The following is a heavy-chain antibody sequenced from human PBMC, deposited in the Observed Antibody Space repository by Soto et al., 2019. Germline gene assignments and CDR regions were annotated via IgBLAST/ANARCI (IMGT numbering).Heavy chain of an antibody. CDR1: GYTFTSYG. D-gene: IGHD2-2*01. J-gene: IGHJ5*02. V-gene: IGHV1-18*04. Sequence: ASEKVSCKASGYTFTSYGISWVRQAPGQGLEWMGWISSYNGNTNYAQKVQGRVTMTTDTSTSTTYMELRRLRSDDTAVYYCARGPRYCRSSSCFTGVTWFDPWGQGTLVTVSS. CDR3: ARGPRYCRSSSCFTGVTWFDP. CDR2: ISSYNGNT.